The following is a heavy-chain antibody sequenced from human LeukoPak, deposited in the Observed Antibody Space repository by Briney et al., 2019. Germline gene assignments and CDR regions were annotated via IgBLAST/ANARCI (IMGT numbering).Heavy chain of an antibody. CDR1: GGSISSYY. J-gene: IGHJ6*03. Sequence: SETLSLTCTVSGGSISSYYWSWIRQPPGKGLEWIGYIYYSGSTNYNPSLKSRVTISVDTSKNQFSLKLSSVTAADTAVYYCAREVQAYDFWSTDYYMDVWGKGTTVTVSS. CDR3: AREVQAYDFWSTDYYMDV. V-gene: IGHV4-59*01. D-gene: IGHD3-3*01. CDR2: IYYSGST.